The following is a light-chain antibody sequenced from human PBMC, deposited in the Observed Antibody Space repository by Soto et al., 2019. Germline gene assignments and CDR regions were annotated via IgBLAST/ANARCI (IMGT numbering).Light chain of an antibody. CDR1: SSNIGAGYD. CDR2: GNS. Sequence: QSALTQAPSVSGAPGQRVTISCTGSSSNIGAGYDVHWYQQLPGTAPKLLIYGNSNRPSGVPDRFSGSKSGTSASLAITGLQAEDEADYYCQSYDSSLSGCVFGTGTKVTVL. J-gene: IGLJ1*01. V-gene: IGLV1-40*01. CDR3: QSYDSSLSGCV.